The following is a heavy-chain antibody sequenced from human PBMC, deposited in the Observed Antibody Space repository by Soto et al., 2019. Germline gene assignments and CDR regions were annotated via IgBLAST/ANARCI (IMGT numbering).Heavy chain of an antibody. CDR3: ARGPYDYVWGSNPPHFDY. D-gene: IGHD3-16*02. CDR1: GFTFSDYY. Sequence: QVQLVESGGGLVKPGGSLRLSCAASGFTFSDYYMNWIHQAPGKGLEWVSYISSSGSTIYYADSVKGRFTISRDNAKNSLYLQMNSLRAEDTAVYYCARGPYDYVWGSNPPHFDYWGQGTLVTVSS. V-gene: IGHV3-11*01. J-gene: IGHJ4*02. CDR2: ISSSGSTI.